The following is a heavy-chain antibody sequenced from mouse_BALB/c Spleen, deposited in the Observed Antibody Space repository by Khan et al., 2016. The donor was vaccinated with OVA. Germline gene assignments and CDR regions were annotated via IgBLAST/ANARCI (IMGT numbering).Heavy chain of an antibody. J-gene: IGHJ2*01. V-gene: IGHV3-2*02. CDR2: ISYNGNT. CDR3: ARVYGGDFDY. Sequence: EVQLVESGPGLVKPSQSLSLTCTVTGYSITTDYAWNWIRQFPGNKLEWMGFISYNGNTNYNPSLKSRISITRDTSKNQFFLQLKSVTTEDTARYYGARVYGGDFDYWGQGTTLTVSS. CDR1: GYSITTDYA. D-gene: IGHD1-1*01.